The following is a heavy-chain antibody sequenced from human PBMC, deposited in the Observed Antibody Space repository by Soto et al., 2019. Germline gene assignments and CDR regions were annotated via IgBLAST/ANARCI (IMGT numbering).Heavy chain of an antibody. J-gene: IGHJ5*02. V-gene: IGHV4-59*01. CDR3: AGFSSGTYLFDL. CDR2: IYGTGTT. Sequence: SETLSLTCTVSDGSISSYYWSWIRQPPGKGLEWIGYIYGTGTTNYSPSLTNRVTISVDMSKNQFSLRLSSVTAAATAVYYCAGFSSGTYLFDLWGQGTPVTVSS. CDR1: DGSISSYY. D-gene: IGHD1-26*01.